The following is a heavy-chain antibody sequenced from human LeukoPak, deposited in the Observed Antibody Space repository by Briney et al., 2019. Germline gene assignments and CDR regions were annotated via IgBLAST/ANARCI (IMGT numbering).Heavy chain of an antibody. J-gene: IGHJ4*02. CDR2: IHHSGST. CDR3: ARDGYDFWSGYYTGGFDY. D-gene: IGHD3-3*01. V-gene: IGHV4-38-2*02. Sequence: SETLSLTCTVSGYSISSGYYWGWIRQPPGKGLEWIGSIHHSGSTYYNPSLKSRVTISVDTSKNQFSLKLSSVTAADTAVYYCARDGYDFWSGYYTGGFDYWGQGTLVTVSS. CDR1: GYSISSGYY.